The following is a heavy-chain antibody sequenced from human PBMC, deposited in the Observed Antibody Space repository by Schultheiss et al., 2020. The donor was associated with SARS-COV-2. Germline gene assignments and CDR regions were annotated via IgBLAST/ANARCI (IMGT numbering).Heavy chain of an antibody. CDR1: GGTFSSYA. V-gene: IGHV1-69*04. Sequence: SVKVSCKASGGTFSSYAISWVRQAPGQGLEWMGRIIPILGIANYAQKFQGRVTITADKSTSTAYMELSSLRSEDTAVYYCARDRAYSSSWYRSPDAFDIWGQGTTVTVSS. CDR3: ARDRAYSSSWYRSPDAFDI. CDR2: IIPILGIA. D-gene: IGHD6-13*01. J-gene: IGHJ3*02.